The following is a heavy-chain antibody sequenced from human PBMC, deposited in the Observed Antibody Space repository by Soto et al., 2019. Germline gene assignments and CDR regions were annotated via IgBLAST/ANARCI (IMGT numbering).Heavy chain of an antibody. Sequence: PGESLKISCKGSGYSFTSYWIGWVRQMPGKGLEWMGIIYPGDSDTRYSPSFQGQVTISADKSISTAYLQWSSLKASDTAMYYCARLPQRYFDWPTRGHFDYWGQGTLVTVSS. CDR3: ARLPQRYFDWPTRGHFDY. CDR1: GYSFTSYW. D-gene: IGHD3-9*01. V-gene: IGHV5-51*01. J-gene: IGHJ4*02. CDR2: IYPGDSDT.